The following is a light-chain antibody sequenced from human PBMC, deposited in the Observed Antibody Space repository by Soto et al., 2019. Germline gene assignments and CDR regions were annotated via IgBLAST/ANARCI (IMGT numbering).Light chain of an antibody. V-gene: IGKV3-20*01. CDR3: QQCDGSPRLT. CDR1: QSVSSSY. Sequence: EIVLTQSPGTLSLSPGERATLSCRASQSVSSSYLAWYQQKPGQAPRLLIYGASSRATGIPERFSGSGCRTDFPLTISRLEPEDLGVYYWQQCDGSPRLTCGGGTKLEIK. J-gene: IGKJ4*01. CDR2: GAS.